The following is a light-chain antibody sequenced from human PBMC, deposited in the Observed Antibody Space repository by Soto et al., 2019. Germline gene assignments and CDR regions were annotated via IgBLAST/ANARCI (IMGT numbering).Light chain of an antibody. CDR3: QTYINYFPT. CDR1: QSIGVW. J-gene: IGKJ1*01. CDR2: KTS. V-gene: IGKV1-5*03. Sequence: DIQMTQSPSTLSASVGDRVTITCRASQSIGVWLAWYQQKPGTAPKLLIYKTSTLDSGVPLRFSGSGSGTEFTLTISTLLPDDFANYSSQTYINYFPTYGQGTNVDIK.